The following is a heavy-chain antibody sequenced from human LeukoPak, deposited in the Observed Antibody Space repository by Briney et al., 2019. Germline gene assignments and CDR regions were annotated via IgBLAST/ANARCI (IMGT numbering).Heavy chain of an antibody. CDR2: ISYDGSNK. Sequence: PGGSLRLSCAASGFTFSSYGMHWVRQAPGKGLGWVAVISYDGSNKYYADSVKGRFTISRDNSKNTLYLQMNSLRAEDTAVYYCAKDDGSGRTPMDVWGKGTTVTVSS. CDR1: GFTFSSYG. CDR3: AKDDGSGRTPMDV. J-gene: IGHJ6*03. V-gene: IGHV3-30*18. D-gene: IGHD3-10*01.